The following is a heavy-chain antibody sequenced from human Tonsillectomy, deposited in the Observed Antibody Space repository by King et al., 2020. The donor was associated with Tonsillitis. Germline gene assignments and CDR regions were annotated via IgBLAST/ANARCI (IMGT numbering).Heavy chain of an antibody. CDR1: GGSMSSYY. CDR2: IYYRGDT. Sequence: VQLQESGPGLVKPSETLSLTCTVPGGSMSSYYWTWIRQSPGTGLEWIGYIYYRGDTAYNPSLKSRVTISLDTPKHQVSLNLRAVTAADTAVYYCARGRRNGDYEMFASWGQGTLVTVSS. CDR3: ARGRRNGDYEMFAS. D-gene: IGHD4-17*01. J-gene: IGHJ4*02. V-gene: IGHV4-59*01.